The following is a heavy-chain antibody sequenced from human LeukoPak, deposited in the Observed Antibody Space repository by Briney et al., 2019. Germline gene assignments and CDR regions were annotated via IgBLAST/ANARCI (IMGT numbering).Heavy chain of an antibody. V-gene: IGHV4-38-2*01. D-gene: IGHD3-10*01. Sequence: PSETLSLTCAVSGYSISSGYYWGWIRQPPGNGLEWIGSIYHSGSTYYNPSLKSRVTISVDTSKNQFSLKLSSVTAADTAVYYCARHPLNYYGSGSYLDYWGQGTLVTVSS. CDR1: GYSISSGYY. J-gene: IGHJ4*02. CDR2: IYHSGST. CDR3: ARHPLNYYGSGSYLDY.